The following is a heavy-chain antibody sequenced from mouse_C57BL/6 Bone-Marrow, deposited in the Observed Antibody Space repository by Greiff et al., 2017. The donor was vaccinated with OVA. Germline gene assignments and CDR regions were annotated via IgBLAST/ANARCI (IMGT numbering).Heavy chain of an antibody. CDR3: ARDPLYDVLKAY. CDR2: IYPGSGST. Sequence: VQLQQPGAELVKPGASVKMSCKASGYTFTSYWITWVKQRPGQGLEWIGDIYPGSGSTNYNEKFKSKATLTVDTSSSTAYMQLSSLTSEDSAVYYCARDPLYDVLKAYWGQGTLVTVSA. J-gene: IGHJ3*01. D-gene: IGHD2-3*01. CDR1: GYTFTSYW. V-gene: IGHV1-55*01.